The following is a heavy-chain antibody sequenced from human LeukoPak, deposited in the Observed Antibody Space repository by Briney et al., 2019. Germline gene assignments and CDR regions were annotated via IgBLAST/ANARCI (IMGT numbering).Heavy chain of an antibody. CDR2: ISISDTTI. Sequence: GGSLRLSCAASGFTFSGYTMNWVRQAPGKGLEWVSYISISDTTIYYADSVTGRFTISRDNAKNSLYLQMNSLRADDTAVYYCARAWGIVGGTSDYWGQGTLVTVSS. D-gene: IGHD1-26*01. J-gene: IGHJ4*02. CDR3: ARAWGIVGGTSDY. CDR1: GFTFSGYT. V-gene: IGHV3-48*01.